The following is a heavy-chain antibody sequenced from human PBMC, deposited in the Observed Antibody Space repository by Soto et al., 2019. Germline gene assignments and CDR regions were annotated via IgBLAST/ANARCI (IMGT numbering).Heavy chain of an antibody. CDR2: ISDTGGGT. CDR3: AKDAGGGPYSTAWYEFDY. V-gene: IGHV3-23*01. Sequence: GGSLRLSCAASGFIFGTYAMSWVRQAPGKGPEWVAVISDTGGGTYYADSVKGRFTISRDNSKNTLYLQMNSLRAEDTGLYYCAKDAGGGPYSTAWYEFDYWGQGTQVTAPQ. CDR1: GFIFGTYA. D-gene: IGHD2-2*01. J-gene: IGHJ4*02.